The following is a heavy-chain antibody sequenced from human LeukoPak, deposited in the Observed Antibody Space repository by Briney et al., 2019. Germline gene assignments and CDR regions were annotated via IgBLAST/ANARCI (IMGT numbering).Heavy chain of an antibody. J-gene: IGHJ4*02. CDR1: GYTFTNCA. CDR2: INADNGNT. CDR3: ARDVRRSDSGYAMFDY. Sequence: GSVNVSCKTSGYTFTNCALHWVRQAPGQRRQWMGWINADNGNTKYSQEFQGRATITRDTFESTNYMELSSLTSEDTAVYYCARDVRRSDSGYAMFDYWGQGTLVTASS. V-gene: IGHV1-3*01. D-gene: IGHD5-12*01.